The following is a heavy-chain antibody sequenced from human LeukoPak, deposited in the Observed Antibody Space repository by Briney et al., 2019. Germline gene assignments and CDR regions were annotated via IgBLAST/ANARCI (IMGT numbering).Heavy chain of an antibody. J-gene: IGHJ4*02. V-gene: IGHV3-74*01. D-gene: IGHD1-26*01. CDR3: TRSPSLGGSYWGFDY. Sequence: PGGSLRLSCAASGFTFSTYWMHWVRHAPGKGLVWVSRLSPDGSSSIYADSVKGRFTVSTDNAKNTLYLQMNSLRADDTAVYYCTRSPSLGGSYWGFDYWGQGTLLTVSS. CDR2: LSPDGSSS. CDR1: GFTFSTYW.